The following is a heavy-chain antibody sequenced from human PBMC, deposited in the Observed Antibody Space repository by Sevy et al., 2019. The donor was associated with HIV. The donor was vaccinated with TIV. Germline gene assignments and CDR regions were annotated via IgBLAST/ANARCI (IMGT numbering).Heavy chain of an antibody. V-gene: IGHV3-53*01. CDR2: IYSGGST. Sequence: GGSLRLSCAASGFSFSSYGMSWVRQAPGKGLEWVSVIYSGGSTYYADSVKGRFTISRDNSKNTLYLQMNSLRAEDTAVYYCARGRRQWYYWGQGTLVTVSS. J-gene: IGHJ4*02. CDR3: ARGRRQWYY. CDR1: GFSFSSYG. D-gene: IGHD6-19*01.